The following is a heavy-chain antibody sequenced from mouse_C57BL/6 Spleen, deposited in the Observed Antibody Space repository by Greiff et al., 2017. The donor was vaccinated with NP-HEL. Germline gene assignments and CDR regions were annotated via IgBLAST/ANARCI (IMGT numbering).Heavy chain of an antibody. J-gene: IGHJ4*01. CDR1: GYTFTDYY. CDR2: INPYNGGT. Sequence: DVQLVESGPVLVKPGASVKMSCKASGYTFTDYYMNWVKQSHGKSLEWIGVINPYNGGTSYNQKFKGKATLTVDKSSSTAYMELNSLTSEDSAVYYCARCHYGYDYAMDYWGQGTSVTVSS. V-gene: IGHV1-19*01. CDR3: ARCHYGYDYAMDY. D-gene: IGHD2-2*01.